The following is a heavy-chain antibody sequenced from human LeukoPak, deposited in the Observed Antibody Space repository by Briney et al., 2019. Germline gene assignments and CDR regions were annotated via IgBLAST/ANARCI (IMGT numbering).Heavy chain of an antibody. CDR3: ARAEQLWLLGG. CDR1: GFTFSSYE. D-gene: IGHD5-18*01. J-gene: IGHJ4*02. Sequence: PGGSLRLSCAASGFTFSSYEMNWFRQAPGKGLEWVSYISSSGSTIYYADSVKGRFTISRDNAKNSLYLQMNSLRAEDTAVYYCARAEQLWLLGGWGQGTLVTVSS. V-gene: IGHV3-48*03. CDR2: ISSSGSTI.